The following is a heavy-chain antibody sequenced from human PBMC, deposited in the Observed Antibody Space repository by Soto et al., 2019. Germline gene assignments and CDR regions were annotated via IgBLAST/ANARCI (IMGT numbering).Heavy chain of an antibody. V-gene: IGHV1-8*01. Sequence: QVPLVQSGAEVKKPGASVKVSCKASGYTFTSYDINWVRQATGQGLEWMGWMNPNSGNTGYAQKFQGRVTMTRNTSISTAYMELSSLRSEDTAVYYCARGTIYCSGGSCPNDYWGQGTLVTVSS. CDR1: GYTFTSYD. CDR2: MNPNSGNT. J-gene: IGHJ4*02. CDR3: ARGTIYCSGGSCPNDY. D-gene: IGHD2-15*01.